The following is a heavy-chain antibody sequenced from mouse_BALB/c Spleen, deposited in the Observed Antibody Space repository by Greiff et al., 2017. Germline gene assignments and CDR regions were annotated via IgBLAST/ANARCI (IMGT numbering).Heavy chain of an antibody. Sequence: QVQLKQPGAELVKPGASVKLSCKASGYTFTSYYMYWVKQRPGQGLEWIGGINPSNGGTNFNEKFKSKATLTVDKSSSTAYMQLSSLTSEDSAVYYCTRSTYYQYYFDYWGQGTTLTVSS. CDR2: INPSNGGT. D-gene: IGHD1-1*01. CDR1: GYTFTSYY. J-gene: IGHJ2*01. CDR3: TRSTYYQYYFDY. V-gene: IGHV1S81*02.